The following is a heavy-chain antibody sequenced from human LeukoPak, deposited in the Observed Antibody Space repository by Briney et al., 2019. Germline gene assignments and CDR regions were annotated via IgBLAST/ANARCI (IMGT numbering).Heavy chain of an antibody. CDR1: GFTFSSYA. J-gene: IGHJ4*02. D-gene: IGHD3-22*01. CDR2: ISYDGSNK. V-gene: IGHV3-30-3*01. CDR3: ARGTYYYDSSGYLLDY. Sequence: GRSLRLSCAASGFTFSSYAMHWVRQAPGKGLEWAAVISYDGSNKYYADSVKGRFTISRDNSKNTLYLQMNSLRAEDTAVYYCARGTYYYDSSGYLLDYWGQGTLVTVSS.